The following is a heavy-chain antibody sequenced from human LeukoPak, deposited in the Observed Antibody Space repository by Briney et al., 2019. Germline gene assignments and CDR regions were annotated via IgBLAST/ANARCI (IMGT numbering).Heavy chain of an antibody. CDR3: YYRVSSGYLT. CDR1: GYTFTGYY. J-gene: IGHJ4*02. D-gene: IGHD3-22*01. CDR2: INPNSGGT. Sequence: ASVKVSCKASGYTFTGYYMHWVRQAPGQGLEWMGWINPNSGGTYYAQKFQGRVSMTRDTSISAAYMELSSLRSDDTAVYYCYYRVSSGYLTWGQGTLVAVSS. V-gene: IGHV1-2*02.